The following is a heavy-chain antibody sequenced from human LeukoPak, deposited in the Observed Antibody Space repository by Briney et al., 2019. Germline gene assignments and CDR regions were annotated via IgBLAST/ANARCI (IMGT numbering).Heavy chain of an antibody. J-gene: IGHJ6*02. D-gene: IGHD5-18*01. CDR2: IYNSGST. Sequence: SETLSLTCTVSGGSISSSDYYWGWIRQPPGKGLEWIGSIYNSGSTYYNPSLKSRVTISVDTSKNQFSLKLSSVTAADTAVYYCAAHTAMVRGYYYYGMDVWGQGTTVTVSS. V-gene: IGHV4-39*07. CDR1: GGSISSSDYY. CDR3: AAHTAMVRGYYYYGMDV.